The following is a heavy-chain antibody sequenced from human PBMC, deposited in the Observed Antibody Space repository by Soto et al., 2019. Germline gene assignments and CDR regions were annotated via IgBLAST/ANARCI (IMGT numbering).Heavy chain of an antibody. Sequence: SETLSLTCTVSGGSISSGGYYWSWIRQHPGKGLEWIGYIYYSGSTYYNPSLKSRVTISVDTSKNQFSLKLSSVTAADTAVYYCVRTTDGYSSSVYFDYWGQGTLVTVSS. CDR1: GGSISSGGYY. CDR3: VRTTDGYSSSVYFDY. D-gene: IGHD4-17*01. J-gene: IGHJ4*02. V-gene: IGHV4-31*03. CDR2: IYYSGST.